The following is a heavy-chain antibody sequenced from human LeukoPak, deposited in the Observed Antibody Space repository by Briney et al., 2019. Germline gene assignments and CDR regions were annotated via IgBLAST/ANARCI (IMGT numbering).Heavy chain of an antibody. CDR3: ARSGFPDAFAI. CDR2: IYYSGST. CDR1: GGSISSSSYY. Sequence: PSETLSLTCTVSGGSISSSSYYWGWIRQPPGKGLEWIGSIYYSGSTYYNPSLKSRVTISVDTSKNQFSLKLSSVTAADTAVYYCARSGFPDAFAIWGQGTMVTVSS. V-gene: IGHV4-39*01. D-gene: IGHD1-26*01. J-gene: IGHJ3*02.